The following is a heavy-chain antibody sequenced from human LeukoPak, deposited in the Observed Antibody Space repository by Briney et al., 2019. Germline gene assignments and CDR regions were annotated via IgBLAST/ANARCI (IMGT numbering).Heavy chain of an antibody. CDR1: GFTFSSYG. D-gene: IGHD5-24*01. Sequence: GGSLRLSCAASGFTFSSYGMHWVRQAPGKGLEWVAVISYDGSNKYYADSVKGRFTISRDNSKNTLYLQMNSLRAEDTAVYYCAKEFGDGYNYDVFDIWGQGTMVTVSS. V-gene: IGHV3-30*18. CDR2: ISYDGSNK. J-gene: IGHJ3*02. CDR3: AKEFGDGYNYDVFDI.